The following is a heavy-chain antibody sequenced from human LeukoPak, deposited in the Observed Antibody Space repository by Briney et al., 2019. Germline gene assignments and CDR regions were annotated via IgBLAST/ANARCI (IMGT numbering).Heavy chain of an antibody. Sequence: PSETLSLTCTVSGGSISSYYWSWIRQPPGKGLEWIGYVYYSGSTNYNPSLKSRVTISVDTSKNQFSLKLSSVTAADTAVYYCARVPYDFWSGYSPYYYYYMDVWGKGTTVTISS. CDR1: GGSISSYY. CDR2: VYYSGST. D-gene: IGHD3-3*01. CDR3: ARVPYDFWSGYSPYYYYYMDV. J-gene: IGHJ6*03. V-gene: IGHV4-59*01.